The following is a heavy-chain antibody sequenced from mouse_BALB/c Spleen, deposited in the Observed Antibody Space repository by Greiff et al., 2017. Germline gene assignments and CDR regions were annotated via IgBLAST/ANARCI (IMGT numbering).Heavy chain of an antibody. Sequence: VKLQESGPGLVQPSQSLSITCTVSGFSLTSYGVHWVRQSPGKGLEWLGVIWSGGSTDYNAAFISRLSISKDNSKSQVFFKMNSLQANDTAIYYCARNGIYYDYDAMDYWGQGTSVTVSS. CDR1: GFSLTSYG. J-gene: IGHJ4*01. V-gene: IGHV2-2*02. CDR2: IWSGGST. D-gene: IGHD2-1*01. CDR3: ARNGIYYDYDAMDY.